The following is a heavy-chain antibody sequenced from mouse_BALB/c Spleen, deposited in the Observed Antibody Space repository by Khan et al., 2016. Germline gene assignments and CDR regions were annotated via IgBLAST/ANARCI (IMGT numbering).Heavy chain of an antibody. CDR2: ISSGSSTI. V-gene: IGHV5-17*02. CDR3: ARKGARNYYAMDY. Sequence: EVERVESGGGLVQPGGSRKLSCAASGFTFSSFGMHWVRQAAEKGLEWVAYISSGSSTIYYADTVKGRFTISRDNTKHTLFLQMNRIRSEDSAMYYSARKGARNYYAMDYWGQGTSVTVSS. CDR1: GFTFSSFG. J-gene: IGHJ4*01.